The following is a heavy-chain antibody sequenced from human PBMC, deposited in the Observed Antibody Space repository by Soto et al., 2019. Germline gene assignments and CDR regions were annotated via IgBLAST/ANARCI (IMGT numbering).Heavy chain of an antibody. V-gene: IGHV3-23*01. CDR1: GFTFSSYA. J-gene: IGHJ4*02. CDR2: ISGSGGST. D-gene: IGHD2-15*01. Sequence: EVQLLESGGGLVQPGGSLRLSCAASGFTFSSYAMSWVRQAPGKGLEWVSAISGSGGSTYYADSVKGRFTISRDNSKNTLYLERNSLRAEDRAVYCCAKGRPIVVVQEPHDYWGQGPLVTVSS. CDR3: AKGRPIVVVQEPHDY.